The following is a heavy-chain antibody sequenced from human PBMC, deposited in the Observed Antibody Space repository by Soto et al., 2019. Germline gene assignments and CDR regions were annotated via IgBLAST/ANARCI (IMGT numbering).Heavy chain of an antibody. CDR2: IYYSGST. D-gene: IGHD2-15*01. J-gene: IGHJ3*02. V-gene: IGHV4-59*12. Sequence: PSETLSLTCTVSGGSISSYYWSWIRQPPGKGLEWIGYIYYSGSTNYNPSLKSRVTISVDTSKNQFSLKLSSVTAADTAVYYCARVGDLGYCSGGSCYEGFAFDIWGQGTMVTVSS. CDR3: ARVGDLGYCSGGSCYEGFAFDI. CDR1: GGSISSYY.